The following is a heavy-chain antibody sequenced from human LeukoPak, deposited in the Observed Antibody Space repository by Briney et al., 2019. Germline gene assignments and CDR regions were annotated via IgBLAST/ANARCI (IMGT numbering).Heavy chain of an antibody. V-gene: IGHV1-46*01. CDR2: INPSGGST. CDR1: GYTFTSYY. J-gene: IGHJ5*02. CDR3: ARDGYSYDGWFDP. Sequence: ASVKASCKASGYTFTSYYMHWVRQAPGQGLEWMGIINPSGGSTSYAQKFQGRVTMTRDTSTSTAYMELSSLRSEDTAVYYCARDGYSYDGWFDPWGQGTLVTVSS. D-gene: IGHD5-18*01.